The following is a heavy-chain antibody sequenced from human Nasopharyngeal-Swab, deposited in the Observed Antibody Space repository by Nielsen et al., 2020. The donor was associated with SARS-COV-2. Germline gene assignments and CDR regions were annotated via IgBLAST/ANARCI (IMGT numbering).Heavy chain of an antibody. J-gene: IGHJ6*02. CDR2: IYYSGST. Sequence: SETLSLTCTVSGGPISSYYWSWIRQPPGKGLEWIGYIYYSGSTNYNPSLKSRVTISVDTSKNQFSLKLSSVTAADTAVYYCARGVDVWGQGTTVTVSS. V-gene: IGHV4-59*01. CDR1: GGPISSYY. CDR3: ARGVDV.